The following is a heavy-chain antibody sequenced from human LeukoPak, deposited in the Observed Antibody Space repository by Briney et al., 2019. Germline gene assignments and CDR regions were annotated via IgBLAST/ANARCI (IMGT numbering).Heavy chain of an antibody. CDR3: ARGVSSGWYLKYYFDY. CDR1: GFPVRGNY. V-gene: IGHV3-53*01. D-gene: IGHD6-19*01. J-gene: IGHJ4*02. CDR2: IYSGGST. Sequence: PGGPLRLSCAPSGFPVRGNYMSWVPQAPGKGLEGVSVIYSGGSTYYGDSVKGRFTISRDSSKNTLSLQMNSLRAEDTAVYYCARGVSSGWYLKYYFDYWGQGTLVTVSS.